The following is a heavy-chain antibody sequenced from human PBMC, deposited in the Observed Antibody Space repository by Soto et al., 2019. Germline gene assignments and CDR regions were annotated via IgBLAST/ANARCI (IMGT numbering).Heavy chain of an antibody. J-gene: IGHJ6*02. CDR1: GYTFTSYG. CDR3: ARDKYRGIEYSSSSRYYYYGMDV. CDR2: ISAYNGNT. V-gene: IGHV1-18*01. Sequence: GASVKVSCKASGYTFTSYGISWVRQAPGQGLEWMGWISAYNGNTNYAQKLQGRVTMTTDTSTSTAYMELRSLRSDDTAVYYCARDKYRGIEYSSSSRYYYYGMDVWGQGTTVTVS. D-gene: IGHD6-6*01.